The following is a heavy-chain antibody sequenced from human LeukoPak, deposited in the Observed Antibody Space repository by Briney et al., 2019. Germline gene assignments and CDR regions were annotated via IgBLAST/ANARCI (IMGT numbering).Heavy chain of an antibody. J-gene: IGHJ3*02. D-gene: IGHD5-24*01. CDR3: ARGDGTTSLYDI. CDR1: GGSISSGDYY. Sequence: SETLSLTCTVSGGSISSGDYYWSWIRQPPGKGLEWIGYIYDSGSTIHNPSLKSRVTISVDTSKNQFSLKLSSVTAADTAVYYCARGDGTTSLYDIWGQGTMVTVSS. CDR2: IYDSGST. V-gene: IGHV4-61*08.